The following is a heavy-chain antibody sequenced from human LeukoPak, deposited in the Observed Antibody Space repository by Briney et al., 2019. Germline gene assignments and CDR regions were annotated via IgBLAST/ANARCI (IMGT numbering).Heavy chain of an antibody. CDR2: INHSGST. Sequence: SETLSLTCAVYGGSFGGCYWSWIRQPPGKGLEWIGEINHSGSTNYNPSLKSRVTISVDTSKNQFSLKLSSVTAADTAVYYCATSGVRGVIIPSFDYWGQGTLVTVSS. CDR3: ATSGVRGVIIPSFDY. CDR1: GGSFGGCY. V-gene: IGHV4-34*01. D-gene: IGHD3-10*01. J-gene: IGHJ4*02.